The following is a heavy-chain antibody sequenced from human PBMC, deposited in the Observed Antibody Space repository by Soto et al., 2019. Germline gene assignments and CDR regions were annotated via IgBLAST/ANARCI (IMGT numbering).Heavy chain of an antibody. D-gene: IGHD2-8*01. Sequence: QVQLAQSGAEVKKPGSSVKVSCKASGGTFSSYAISWVRQAPGQGLEWMGGIIPIFGTANYAQKFQGRVTITAEESTSTAYMELSSLRSEDTAVYYCATDEYCTNGVCPLDYWGQGTLVTVSS. CDR3: ATDEYCTNGVCPLDY. J-gene: IGHJ4*02. V-gene: IGHV1-69*01. CDR1: GGTFSSYA. CDR2: IIPIFGTA.